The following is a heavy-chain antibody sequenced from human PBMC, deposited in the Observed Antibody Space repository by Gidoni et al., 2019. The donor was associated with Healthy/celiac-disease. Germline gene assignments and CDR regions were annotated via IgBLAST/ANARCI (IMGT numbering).Heavy chain of an antibody. J-gene: IGHJ6*02. Sequence: GRSLRLSCAASGFTFSSYGMHWVRQAPGKGLEWVAVISYDGSNKYYADSVKGRFTISRDNSKNTLYLQMNSLRAEDTAVDYCAEGVVPAATLLYYYGMDVWGQGTTVTVSS. CDR3: AEGVVPAATLLYYYGMDV. V-gene: IGHV3-30*18. CDR1: GFTFSSYG. D-gene: IGHD2-2*01. CDR2: ISYDGSNK.